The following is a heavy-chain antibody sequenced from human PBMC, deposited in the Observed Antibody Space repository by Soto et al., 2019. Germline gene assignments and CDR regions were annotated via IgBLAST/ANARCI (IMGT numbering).Heavy chain of an antibody. CDR3: ARGVCDYSSSCYLQGLFDY. CDR2: IWYDGSNK. Sequence: PGGSLRLSCAASGFTFSSYGMHWVRQAPGKGLEWVAVIWYDGSNKYYADSVKGRFTISRDNSENTLYLQMNSLRAEDTAVYYCARGVCDYSSSCYLQGLFDYWGQGTLVTVSS. D-gene: IGHD6-13*01. J-gene: IGHJ4*02. V-gene: IGHV3-33*01. CDR1: GFTFSSYG.